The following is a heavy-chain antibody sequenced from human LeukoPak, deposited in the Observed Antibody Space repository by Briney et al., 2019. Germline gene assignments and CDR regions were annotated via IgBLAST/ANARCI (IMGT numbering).Heavy chain of an antibody. CDR2: IYHSGST. V-gene: IGHV4-39*01. D-gene: IGHD3-10*01. J-gene: IGHJ4*02. Sequence: PSETLSLTCTVSGGSISSSSYYWGWIRQPPGKGLEWIGSIYHSGSTYYNPSLKSRVTISVDTSKNQFSLKLSSVTAADTAVYYCARQAGSYYRFDYWGQGTLVTVSS. CDR1: GGSISSSSYY. CDR3: ARQAGSYYRFDY.